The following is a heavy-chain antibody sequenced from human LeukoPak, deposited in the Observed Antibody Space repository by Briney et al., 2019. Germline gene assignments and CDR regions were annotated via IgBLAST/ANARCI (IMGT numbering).Heavy chain of an antibody. CDR2: IWYDGSNK. CDR3: AGDGEEQLAPYYYYGMDV. J-gene: IGHJ6*02. CDR1: GFTFSSYG. V-gene: IGHV3-33*01. Sequence: GGSLRLSCAASGFTFSSYGMHWVRQAPGKGLEWVAVIWYDGSNKYYADSVKGRFTISRDNSKNTLYLQMNSLRAEDTAVYYCAGDGEEQLAPYYYYGMDVWGQGTTVTVSS. D-gene: IGHD6-13*01.